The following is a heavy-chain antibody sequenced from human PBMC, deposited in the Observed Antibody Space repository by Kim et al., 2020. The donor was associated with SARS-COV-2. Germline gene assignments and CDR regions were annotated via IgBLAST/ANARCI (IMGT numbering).Heavy chain of an antibody. D-gene: IGHD5-18*01. CDR3: ARVGRGYSYGYLIPDY. J-gene: IGHJ4*02. V-gene: IGHV4-39*07. Sequence: LKSRVTISVDASKNQFSLKLSSVTAADTAVYYCARVGRGYSYGYLIPDYWGQGTLVTVSS.